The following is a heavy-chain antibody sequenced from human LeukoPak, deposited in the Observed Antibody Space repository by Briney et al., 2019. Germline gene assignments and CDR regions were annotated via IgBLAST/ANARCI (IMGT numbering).Heavy chain of an antibody. CDR3: ATQYSGSSGVLGY. J-gene: IGHJ4*02. CDR2: INPNSRGT. V-gene: IGHV1-2*06. Sequence: ASLKVSCKASGYTFTGYYMHWVRQAPGQALEWMGRINPNSRGTNYAQKFQGRVTMTRDTSISTAYMELSRLRSDDTAGYYCATQYSGSSGVLGYWGQGTLVTVSS. CDR1: GYTFTGYY. D-gene: IGHD1-26*01.